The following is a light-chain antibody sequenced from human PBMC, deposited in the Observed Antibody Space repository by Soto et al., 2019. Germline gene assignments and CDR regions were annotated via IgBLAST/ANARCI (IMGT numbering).Light chain of an antibody. Sequence: DIQMTQSPSSLSASVGDRVTITCRASQSIGSALGWYQQKPRKAPKRLIYAASSLQSGVPSRFSGSGSGTEFTLTISSLQPEDFATYYCLQHNSYPPTFGGGTKVEIK. J-gene: IGKJ4*01. CDR1: QSIGSA. CDR2: AAS. CDR3: LQHNSYPPT. V-gene: IGKV1-17*01.